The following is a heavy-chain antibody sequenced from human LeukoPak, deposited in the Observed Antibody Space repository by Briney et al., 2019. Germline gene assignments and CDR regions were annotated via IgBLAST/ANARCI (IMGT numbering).Heavy chain of an antibody. D-gene: IGHD3-10*01. V-gene: IGHV3-7*01. CDR1: GFTFSHYW. J-gene: IGHJ4*02. CDR2: IKQDGSEK. Sequence: GGSLRLSCAASGFTFSHYWMTWLRQAPGKGLEWVANIKQDGSEKYYVDSVKGRFTISRDDAKNSLYLQMNSLRAEDTAVYYCARDSGSGSYSGYWGLGTLVTVSS. CDR3: ARDSGSGSYSGY.